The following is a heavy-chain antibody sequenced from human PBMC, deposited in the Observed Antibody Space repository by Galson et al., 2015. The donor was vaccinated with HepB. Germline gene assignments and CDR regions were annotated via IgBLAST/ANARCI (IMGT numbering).Heavy chain of an antibody. CDR1: GFTFSSYA. D-gene: IGHD6-13*01. CDR2: ISYDGSNK. J-gene: IGHJ5*02. Sequence: SLRLSCAASGFTFSSYAMHWVRQAPGKGLEWVAVISYDGSNKYYADSVKGRFTISRDNSKNTLYLQMNSLRAEDTAVYYCARVGSSSWYVSWGQGTLVTVSS. CDR3: ARVGSSSWYVS. V-gene: IGHV3-30-3*01.